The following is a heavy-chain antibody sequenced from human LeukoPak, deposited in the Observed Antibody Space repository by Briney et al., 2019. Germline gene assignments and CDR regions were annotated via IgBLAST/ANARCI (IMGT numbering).Heavy chain of an antibody. J-gene: IGHJ4*02. CDR1: GFTFSRYW. CDR3: AGSPGGDYYGSGDYYN. Sequence: GGSLRLSCAASGFTFSRYWMHWVRQAPGKGLVWVSRINSDGSSTSYADSVKGRLTISRDNAKNTLYLQMNSLRAEDTAVYYCAGSPGGDYYGSGDYYNWGQGTLVTVSS. V-gene: IGHV3-74*01. CDR2: INSDGSST. D-gene: IGHD3-10*01.